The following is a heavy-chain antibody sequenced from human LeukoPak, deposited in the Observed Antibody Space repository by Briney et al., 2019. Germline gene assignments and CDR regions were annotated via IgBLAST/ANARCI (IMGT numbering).Heavy chain of an antibody. V-gene: IGHV1-8*01. CDR1: GYTFTSYD. J-gene: IGHJ3*02. CDR3: ARDRAIPKADVFDI. CDR2: MNPNSGNT. Sequence: ASVKVSCKASGYTFTSYDINWVRQATGQGLEWMGWMNPNSGNTGYAQKFQGRVTMTRNTSISTAYMELSSLRSEDTAVYYCARDRAIPKADVFDIWGQGTMVTVSS.